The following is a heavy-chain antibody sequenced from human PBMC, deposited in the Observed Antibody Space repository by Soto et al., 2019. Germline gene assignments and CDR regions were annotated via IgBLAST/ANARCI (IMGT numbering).Heavy chain of an antibody. CDR2: INHSGST. J-gene: IGHJ4*02. Sequence: QVQLQQWGAGLLKPSETLSLTCAVYGGSFSGYYWSWIRQPPGKGLEWIGEINHSGSTNYNPSLKCRVTISVDTSKNQFSLKLSSVTAADTAVYYCARVGFPSYGSGSTPLDYWGQGTLVTVSS. V-gene: IGHV4-34*01. CDR3: ARVGFPSYGSGSTPLDY. CDR1: GGSFSGYY. D-gene: IGHD3-10*01.